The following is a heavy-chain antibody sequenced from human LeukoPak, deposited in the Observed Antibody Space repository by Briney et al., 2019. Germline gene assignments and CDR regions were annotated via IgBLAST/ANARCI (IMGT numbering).Heavy chain of an antibody. CDR1: GYKFTTYA. Sequence: ASVKVSCKASGYKFTTYALHLVRQVPGQRLEWMGWINTVNGNTKYSQDFQGRVTITRDTSTNTAYMELTSLRSDDMALYFCARGPYYYDTSGYYSPPVSYFDFWGPGTPVTVSS. CDR2: INTVNGNT. J-gene: IGHJ4*02. V-gene: IGHV1-3*03. D-gene: IGHD3-22*01. CDR3: ARGPYYYDTSGYYSPPVSYFDF.